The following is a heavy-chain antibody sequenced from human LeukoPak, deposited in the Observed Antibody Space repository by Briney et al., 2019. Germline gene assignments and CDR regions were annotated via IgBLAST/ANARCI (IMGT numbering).Heavy chain of an antibody. CDR1: GFTFSGYA. Sequence: PGGSLRLSCAASGFTFSGYAMSWVRQAPGKGLEWVSAISGSGGSTYYADSVKGRFTISRDNSKNTLYLQMNSLRAEDTAVYYCANQRVCSSTSCYDYYYYGMDVWGQGTTVTVSS. J-gene: IGHJ6*02. D-gene: IGHD2-2*01. CDR3: ANQRVCSSTSCYDYYYYGMDV. V-gene: IGHV3-23*01. CDR2: ISGSGGST.